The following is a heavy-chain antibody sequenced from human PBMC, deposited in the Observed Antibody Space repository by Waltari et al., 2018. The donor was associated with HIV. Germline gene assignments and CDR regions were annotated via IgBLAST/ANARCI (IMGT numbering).Heavy chain of an antibody. V-gene: IGHV3-48*04. D-gene: IGHD2-15*01. CDR2: ISSTSNTI. J-gene: IGHJ6*02. Sequence: EVQLVASVGGLVQPGGSLRLTWAASGFTFSRYSMIGVRQAPGKGLEWVSYISSTSNTIYYADSVKGRFTVSRDNAKNSLSLQMNSLRAEDTAVYFCAKEVVALPHYYYYGLDVWGQGTTVTVSS. CDR3: AKEVVALPHYYYYGLDV. CDR1: GFTFSRYS.